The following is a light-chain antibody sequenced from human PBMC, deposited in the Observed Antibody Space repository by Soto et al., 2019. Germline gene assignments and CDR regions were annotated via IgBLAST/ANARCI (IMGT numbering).Light chain of an antibody. Sequence: EIVFTKSAGTLSLSPGERATLSCRASQTVRNNYLAWYQQKPGQAPRLLIYDASSRATGIPDRFSGGGSGTDFTLTISRLEPEDFAVYYCQQFSSYPLTFGGGTKVDIK. CDR3: QQFSSYPLT. J-gene: IGKJ4*01. CDR2: DAS. V-gene: IGKV3-20*01. CDR1: QTVRNNY.